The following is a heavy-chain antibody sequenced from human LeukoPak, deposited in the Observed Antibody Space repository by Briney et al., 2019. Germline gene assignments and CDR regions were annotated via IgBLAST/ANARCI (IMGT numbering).Heavy chain of an antibody. Sequence: GGSLRLSCAASGFTLSRNGMNWVRQAPGKGLEWISYISSSSSTLYYADSVKGRFTISRDNAKNSLYLQMNSLRAEDTAVYYCVRVTLGTYYFDSWGQGTLVTVSS. J-gene: IGHJ4*02. CDR1: GFTLSRNG. CDR2: ISSSSSTL. V-gene: IGHV3-48*04. CDR3: VRVTLGTYYFDS. D-gene: IGHD3-16*01.